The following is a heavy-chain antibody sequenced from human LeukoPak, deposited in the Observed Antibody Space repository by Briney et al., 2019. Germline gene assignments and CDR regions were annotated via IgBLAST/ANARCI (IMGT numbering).Heavy chain of an antibody. CDR1: GYNFTDYL. V-gene: IGHV1-2*02. CDR2: INPNSGGT. Sequence: ASVKVSCKASGYNFTDYLIHWVRQAPGQGGEWMGWINPNSGGTNSAQNFQGRVTLTRDTAIGTDYMELSRLTSDDTAIYFCARDVVSMVRILSGGGKDYNWFDPWGQGALVTVSS. CDR3: ARDVVSMVRILSGGGKDYNWFDP. D-gene: IGHD3-10*01. J-gene: IGHJ5*02.